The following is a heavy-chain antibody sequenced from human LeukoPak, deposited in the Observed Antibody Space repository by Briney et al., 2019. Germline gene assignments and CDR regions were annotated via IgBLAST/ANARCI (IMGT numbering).Heavy chain of an antibody. Sequence: LEWISSISSSSSHMYYADSVRGRFTISRDNAKNSLYLQMNSLRVEDTAVYYCARDPGAGDVWGQGTTVTVSS. D-gene: IGHD6-19*01. V-gene: IGHV3-21*01. J-gene: IGHJ6*02. CDR3: ARDPGAGDV. CDR2: ISSSSSHM.